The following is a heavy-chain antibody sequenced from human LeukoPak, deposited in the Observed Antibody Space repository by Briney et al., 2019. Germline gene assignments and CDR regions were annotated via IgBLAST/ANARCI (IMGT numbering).Heavy chain of an antibody. D-gene: IGHD6-19*01. Sequence: PGGSLRLSCAASGFTFSSYSMNWVRQAPGKGVEWVSSISSSNSYIYYADSVKGRFTISRDNAKNSLYLQMLSLRAEDTAVYYCARDPRVAVADTSERAFDIWGQGTMITVSS. CDR1: GFTFSSYS. CDR3: ARDPRVAVADTSERAFDI. J-gene: IGHJ3*02. V-gene: IGHV3-21*01. CDR2: ISSSNSYI.